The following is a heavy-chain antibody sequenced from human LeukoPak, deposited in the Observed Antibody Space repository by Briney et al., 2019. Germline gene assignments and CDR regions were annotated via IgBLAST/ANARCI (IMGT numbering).Heavy chain of an antibody. V-gene: IGHV5-51*01. CDR2: LYPGDSDN. CDR3: ARLARAAFYYGSWSEPSVPRTYYFDF. J-gene: IGHJ4*02. CDR1: GYNFTHLW. Sequence: GVALKTSCQVLGYNFTHLWIGWVRQVPRKGLGWMGILYPGDSDNTYSTPFQGQVTIPADKSINNAYLPWKSPAAADTALFYMARLARAAFYYGSWSEPSVPRTYYFDFWGKGTLVTVSS. D-gene: IGHD3-10*01.